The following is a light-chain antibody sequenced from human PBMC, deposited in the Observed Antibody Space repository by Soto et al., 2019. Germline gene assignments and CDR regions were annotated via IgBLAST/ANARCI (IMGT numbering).Light chain of an antibody. J-gene: IGLJ3*02. V-gene: IGLV4-69*01. CDR3: QTWREV. CDR2: LNSNGSH. Sequence: QSVLTQSPSASASLGASVKLTCSLNSGHSSYAIAWHQQQPEKGPRNLMRLNSNGSHIKGAGIPDRISGSSSGAERYLTVSSLQSDDEADSSCQTWREVFGGGTKLTVL. CDR1: SGHSSYA.